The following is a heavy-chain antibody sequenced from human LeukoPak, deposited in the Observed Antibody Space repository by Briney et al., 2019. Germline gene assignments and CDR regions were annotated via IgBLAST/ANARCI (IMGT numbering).Heavy chain of an antibody. D-gene: IGHD3-10*01. CDR3: AKLAKYFYGSETYYFFEH. CDR1: GFTFSSYA. CDR2: ISYDGSNK. V-gene: IGHV3-30*04. J-gene: IGHJ4*02. Sequence: GGSLRLSCAASGFTFSSYAMHWVRQAPGKGLEWVAVISYDGSNKYYADSVKGRFTISRDNAKNSLYLQMNSLRVEDTAVYYCAKLAKYFYGSETYYFFEHWGQGTPVTASS.